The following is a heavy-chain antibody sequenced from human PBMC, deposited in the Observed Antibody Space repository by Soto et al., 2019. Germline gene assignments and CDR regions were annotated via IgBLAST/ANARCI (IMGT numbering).Heavy chain of an antibody. CDR1: GGSISSYY. CDR3: ARERYIDLNYYDSSGTNHDAFDI. J-gene: IGHJ3*02. CDR2: IYYSGST. V-gene: IGHV4-59*01. D-gene: IGHD3-22*01. Sequence: PSETLSLTCTVSGGSISSYYWSWIRQPPGKGLEWIGYIYYSGSTNYNPSLKSRVTISVDTSKNQFSLKLSSVTAADTAVYYCARERYIDLNYYDSSGTNHDAFDIWGQGTMVTVSS.